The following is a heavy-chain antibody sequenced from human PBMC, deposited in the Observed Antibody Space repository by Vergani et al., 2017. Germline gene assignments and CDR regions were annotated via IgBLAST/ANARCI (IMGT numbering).Heavy chain of an antibody. CDR1: GDSVISTDYH. J-gene: IGHJ4*02. V-gene: IGHV4-39*01. Sequence: QVQLQESGPGLVKPSETLSLTCTVSGDSVISTDYHWGWIRKPPGKGLEWIGSMDYSGSTSYNPFLESRISISFETPKNQFSLRLTSVTAADTAVYYCASKRGACRAAYCHSYDFWGPGTLVGVSS. CDR3: ASKRGACRAAYCHSYDF. CDR2: MDYSGST. D-gene: IGHD2-15*01.